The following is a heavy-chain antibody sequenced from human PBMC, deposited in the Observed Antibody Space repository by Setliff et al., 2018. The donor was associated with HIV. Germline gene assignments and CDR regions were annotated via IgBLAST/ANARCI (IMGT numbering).Heavy chain of an antibody. V-gene: IGHV3-30*18. Sequence: GESLRLSCAASGFTFSRSGMHWVRQAPGKGLDWVSLISYDGTNTYYADSVKGRFTISRDNSKNTLYLQMDSLRGDDTAVYYCAKDFFTGGFDPWGQGTLVTVSS. CDR3: AKDFFTGGFDP. D-gene: IGHD1-1*01. CDR1: GFTFSRSG. CDR2: ISYDGTNT. J-gene: IGHJ5*02.